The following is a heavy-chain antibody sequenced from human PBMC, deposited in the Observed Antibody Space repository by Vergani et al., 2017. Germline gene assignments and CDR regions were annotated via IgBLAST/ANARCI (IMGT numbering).Heavy chain of an antibody. V-gene: IGHV4-30-4*01. CDR2: IYYSGST. CDR3: ARAGYCSSTSCYRHYMDV. Sequence: QVQLQESGPGLVKPSQTLSLTCTVSGGSISSGDYYWSWIRQPPGKGLEWIGYIYYSGSTYYNPSLKSRVTISVDTSKNQFSLKLSSVTAAGTAVYYCARAGYCSSTSCYRHYMDVWGKGTTVTVSS. J-gene: IGHJ6*03. CDR1: GGSISSGDYY. D-gene: IGHD2-2*02.